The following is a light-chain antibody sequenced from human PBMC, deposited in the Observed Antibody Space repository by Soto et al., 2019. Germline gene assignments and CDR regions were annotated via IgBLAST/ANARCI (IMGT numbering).Light chain of an antibody. J-gene: IGKJ2*01. Sequence: DIQVTQSPSSLSASVGDRVTISCRASQSISTYLNWYQHKPGKAPKLLIHAASSLRSGVPSRFSGSGSGTDFTLTISSLQPEDFATYYCQQCYSTPYTFGQGTKVDIK. CDR2: AAS. CDR3: QQCYSTPYT. V-gene: IGKV1-39*01. CDR1: QSISTY.